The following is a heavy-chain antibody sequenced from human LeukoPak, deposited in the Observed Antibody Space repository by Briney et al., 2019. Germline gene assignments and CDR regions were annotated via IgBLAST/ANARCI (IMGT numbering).Heavy chain of an antibody. V-gene: IGHV4-34*01. CDR1: GGSFSGYY. CDR3: ARLLGGYAGFDY. Sequence: SETLSLTCAVYGGSFSGYYWSWIRQPPGKGLEWIGEINHSGSTNYNPSLKSRVTISVDTSKNQFSLKLSSVTAADTAVYYCARLLGGYAGFDYWGQGTLVTVSS. CDR2: INHSGST. D-gene: IGHD5-12*01. J-gene: IGHJ4*02.